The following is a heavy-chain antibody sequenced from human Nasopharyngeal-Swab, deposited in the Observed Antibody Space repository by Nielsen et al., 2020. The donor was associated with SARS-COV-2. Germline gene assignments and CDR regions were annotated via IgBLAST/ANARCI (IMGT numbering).Heavy chain of an antibody. CDR2: INGGSNYI. D-gene: IGHD3-10*01. CDR1: GFTLTGYS. J-gene: IGHJ4*02. Sequence: LSLTCAASGFTLTGYSMNWVRQAPGKGPEWVSSINGGSNYIYYADSLKGRFTISRDNAKNSLYLQMNSLRAEDTAVYYCARDPIYSSMRNVFDYWGQGTLVTVSS. V-gene: IGHV3-21*01. CDR3: ARDPIYSSMRNVFDY.